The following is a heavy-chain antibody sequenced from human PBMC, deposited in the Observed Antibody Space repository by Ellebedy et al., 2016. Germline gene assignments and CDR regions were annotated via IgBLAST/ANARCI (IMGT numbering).Heavy chain of an antibody. D-gene: IGHD4-23*01. CDR2: ISYDGSNK. Sequence: GESLKISXAASGFTFSSYCMHWVRQAPGKGLEWVAVISYDGSNKYYADSVKGRFTISRDNSKNTLYLQMNSLRAEDTAVYYCAKDAVKTYYYYYYMDVWGKGTTVTVSS. CDR3: AKDAVKTYYYYYYMDV. J-gene: IGHJ6*03. CDR1: GFTFSSYC. V-gene: IGHV3-30*18.